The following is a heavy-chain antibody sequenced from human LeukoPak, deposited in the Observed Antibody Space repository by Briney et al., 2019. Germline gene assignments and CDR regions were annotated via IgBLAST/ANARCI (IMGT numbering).Heavy chain of an antibody. CDR2: ISSSSSYI. CDR1: GFTFSSYS. Sequence: GGSLRLSCAASGFTFSSYSMNWVRQAPGKGLEWVSSISSSSSYIYYADSVKGRFIISRDNAKNSLYLQMNSLRAEDTAVYYCARDGYDSSGYYYRPYFDYWGQGTLVTVSS. J-gene: IGHJ4*02. V-gene: IGHV3-21*01. CDR3: ARDGYDSSGYYYRPYFDY. D-gene: IGHD3-22*01.